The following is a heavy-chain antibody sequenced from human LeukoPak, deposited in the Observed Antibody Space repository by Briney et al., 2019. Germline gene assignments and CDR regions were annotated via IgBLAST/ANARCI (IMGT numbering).Heavy chain of an antibody. CDR3: ARVGSSGWYHDY. Sequence: PGGSLRLSCAASGFTFNKYSMNWVRQAPGKGLEWVSSISSSSSTIYYAGSVKGRFTISRDNAKNSLYLQMNSLRAEDTAVYYCARVGSSGWYHDYWGQGTLVTVSS. V-gene: IGHV3-48*01. J-gene: IGHJ4*02. CDR2: ISSSSSTI. D-gene: IGHD6-19*01. CDR1: GFTFNKYS.